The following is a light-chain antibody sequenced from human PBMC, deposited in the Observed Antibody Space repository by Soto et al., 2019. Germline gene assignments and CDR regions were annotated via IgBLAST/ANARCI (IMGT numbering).Light chain of an antibody. Sequence: EIEMTQSPATLSVSPGQRVTLSCRASQSVSSNLAWYQKKGGQAPRLLIYDASNRATGIPARFSGSGSGTDFTLTISSLEPEDFAVYYCQQRSNWPPKITFGQGTRLEIK. CDR3: QQRSNWPPKIT. J-gene: IGKJ5*01. CDR2: DAS. V-gene: IGKV3-11*01. CDR1: QSVSSN.